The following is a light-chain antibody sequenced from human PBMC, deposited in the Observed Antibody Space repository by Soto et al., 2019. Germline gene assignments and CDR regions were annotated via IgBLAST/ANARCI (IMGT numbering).Light chain of an antibody. V-gene: IGKV3-15*01. Sequence: EIVMTQSPATLSVSLGERATLSCRASQSVGGYLAWYQQRPGQVPRLLIYDAYTRAAGVPARFSGSGSGTEFSLTISSLQSEDFVVYYCQQYSDWPLYTFGQGTKLEIK. CDR3: QQYSDWPLYT. CDR2: DAY. CDR1: QSVGGY. J-gene: IGKJ2*01.